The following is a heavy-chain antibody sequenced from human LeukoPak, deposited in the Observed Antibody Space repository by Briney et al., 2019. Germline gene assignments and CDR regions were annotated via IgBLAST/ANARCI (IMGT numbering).Heavy chain of an antibody. Sequence: ASVKVSCKASGYTFTSYYMHWVRQAPGQGLEWMGIIDPSGGSTSYVQKFQERVTITRDMSTSTAYMELSSLKSEDTAMYFCAAAVDIVVVPAGGYYYTMDVWGQGTTVTVSS. CDR2: IDPSGGST. J-gene: IGHJ6*02. V-gene: IGHV1-46*01. CDR3: AAAVDIVVVPAGGYYYTMDV. CDR1: GYTFTSYY. D-gene: IGHD2-2*01.